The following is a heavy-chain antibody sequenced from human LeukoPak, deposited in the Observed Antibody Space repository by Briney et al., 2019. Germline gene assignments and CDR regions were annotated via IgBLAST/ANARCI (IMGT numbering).Heavy chain of an antibody. J-gene: IGHJ4*02. CDR1: GFTFSSYW. D-gene: IGHD6-6*01. CDR3: AIPTLHEY. V-gene: IGHV3-7*01. Sequence: GGSLRLSCAASGFTFSSYWMSWVRQAPGKGLEWVTNIKQDGSEKYYADSVKGRFTTSRDNSKNTLYLQMNSLRAEDTAVYYCAIPTLHEYWGQGTLVTVSS. CDR2: IKQDGSEK.